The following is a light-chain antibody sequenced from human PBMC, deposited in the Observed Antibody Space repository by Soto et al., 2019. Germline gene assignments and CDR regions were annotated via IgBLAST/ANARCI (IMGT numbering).Light chain of an antibody. J-gene: IGKJ4*01. Sequence: DIQMTQSPSSLSAFVGDSINITCQASQDIKNYLNWYQHKPGKAPKLLIYDAFKSDTGVPSRFSGSGSGTDFTFTISSLQPEDIATYFCQQYDSLPPTFGGGTRVDI. CDR1: QDIKNY. V-gene: IGKV1-33*01. CDR2: DAF. CDR3: QQYDSLPPT.